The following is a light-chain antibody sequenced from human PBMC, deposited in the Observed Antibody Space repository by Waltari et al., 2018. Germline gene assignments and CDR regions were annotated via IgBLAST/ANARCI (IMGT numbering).Light chain of an antibody. CDR3: CSYAHSSRVV. J-gene: IGLJ2*01. CDR2: EGT. Sequence: QSARTQPASASRSPGPPPLFSCTGTSRYAGRYTLTSWYQHYPANAPKLMIYEGTKRPSGGSNRFSGSKSCNTASLTISGLQAEDEADYHCCSYAHSSRVVFGGGTKVTVL. CDR1: SRYAGRYTL. V-gene: IGLV2-23*01.